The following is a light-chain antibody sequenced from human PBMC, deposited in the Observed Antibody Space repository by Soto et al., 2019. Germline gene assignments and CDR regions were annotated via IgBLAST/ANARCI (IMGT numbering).Light chain of an antibody. CDR1: QSVSSN. J-gene: IGKJ1*01. CDR3: QQYDNWPRT. Sequence: EIVMTQSPATLPVSPGERATLSCRASQSVSSNLAWYQQKPGQAPRVLIYGAFTRATGIPARFSGSGSGTEFTLTISSLQSEDFAVYYRQQYDNWPRTFGQGTKVDIK. CDR2: GAF. V-gene: IGKV3-15*01.